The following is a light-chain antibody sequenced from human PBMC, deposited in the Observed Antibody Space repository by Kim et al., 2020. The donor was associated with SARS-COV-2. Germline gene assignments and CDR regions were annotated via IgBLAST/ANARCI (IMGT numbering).Light chain of an antibody. CDR2: EVS. CDR3: CSYAVSITFV. J-gene: IGLJ1*01. V-gene: IGLV2-23*02. Sequence: GQSITISSTGTSSDVGSYNPVSWYQQHPGKAPKLMIYEVSERPSGVSNRFSGSKAGNTASLTISGLQAEDEADYYCCSYAVSITFVFGTGTKVTVL. CDR1: SSDVGSYNP.